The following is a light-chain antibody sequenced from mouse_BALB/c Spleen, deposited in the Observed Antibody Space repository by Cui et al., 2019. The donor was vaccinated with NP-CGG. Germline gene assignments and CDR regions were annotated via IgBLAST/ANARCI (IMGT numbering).Light chain of an antibody. Sequence: QAVATQESALTTSPGETVTLTCRPSIGPVTTSNYANWVKKNPDHLFTGLIGGTNNRAPGVPARFSGSLIGDKAALTITGAQTEDEAIYFCALWYSNHWVFGGGTKLTVL. J-gene: IGLJ1*01. CDR3: ALWYSNHWV. CDR1: IGPVTTSNY. CDR2: GTN. V-gene: IGLV1*01.